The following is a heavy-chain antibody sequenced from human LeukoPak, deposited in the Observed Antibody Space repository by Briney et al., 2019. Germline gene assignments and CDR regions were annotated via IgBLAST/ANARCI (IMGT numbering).Heavy chain of an antibody. J-gene: IGHJ5*02. CDR2: INHSGST. CDR1: GGSFSGYY. D-gene: IGHD2-2*01. CDR3: ARGISKVPRPAPYYKRWFDP. V-gene: IGHV4-34*01. Sequence: SETLSLTCAVYGGSFSGYYWSWIRQPPGKGLEWIGEINHSGSTNYNPSLKSRVTISVDTSKNQFSLKLSSVTAADTAVYYCARGISKVPRPAPYYKRWFDPWGQGTLVIVSS.